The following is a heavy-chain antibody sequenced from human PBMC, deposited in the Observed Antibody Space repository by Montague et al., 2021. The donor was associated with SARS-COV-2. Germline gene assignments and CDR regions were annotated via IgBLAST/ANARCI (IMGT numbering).Heavy chain of an antibody. CDR2: IYYTGST. CDR1: GGSTSGDNYY. Sequence: TLSLTCTVSGGSTSGDNYYWTWIRQHPGKGLEWIAYIYYTGSTYYNPSLQSRLRTSLDTPKDQFSLTLTSVTAADTAIYYCARNRGWGSRGAGYIDLWGRGTLVTVSS. J-gene: IGHJ2*01. CDR3: ARNRGWGSRGAGYIDL. V-gene: IGHV4-31*03. D-gene: IGHD7-27*01.